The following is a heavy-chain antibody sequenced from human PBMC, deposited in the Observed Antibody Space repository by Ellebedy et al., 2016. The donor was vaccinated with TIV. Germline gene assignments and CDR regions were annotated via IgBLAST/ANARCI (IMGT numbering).Heavy chain of an antibody. V-gene: IGHV3-23*01. D-gene: IGHD2-2*01. Sequence: GESLKISCAASGFTFSSYAMSWVRQAPGKGLEWVSAISGSGGSTNYADSVKGRFTISRDNSKNTLYLQMNSLRAEDTAVYYCARREPAAKCFDYWGQGTLVTVSS. CDR3: ARREPAAKCFDY. CDR1: GFTFSSYA. CDR2: ISGSGGST. J-gene: IGHJ4*02.